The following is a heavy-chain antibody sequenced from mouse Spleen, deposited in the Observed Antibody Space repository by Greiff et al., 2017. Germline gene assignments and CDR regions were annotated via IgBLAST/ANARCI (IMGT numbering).Heavy chain of an antibody. CDR1: GYTFTSYW. V-gene: IGHV1-64*01. CDR2: IHPNSGST. Sequence: QVQLQQPGAELVKPGASVKLSCKASGYTFTSYWMHWVKQRPGQGLEWIGMIHPNSGSTNYNEKFKSKATLTVDKSSSTAYMQLSSLTSEDSAVYYCAREGIYYYDGRAMDYWGQGTSVTVSS. CDR3: AREGIYYYDGRAMDY. D-gene: IGHD1-1*01. J-gene: IGHJ4*01.